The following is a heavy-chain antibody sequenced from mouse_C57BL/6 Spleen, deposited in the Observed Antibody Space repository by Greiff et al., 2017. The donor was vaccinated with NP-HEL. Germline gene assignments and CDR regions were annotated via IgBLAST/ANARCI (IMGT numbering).Heavy chain of an antibody. CDR2: IYPRDGST. V-gene: IGHV1-85*01. Sequence: QVQLKQSGPELVKPGASVKLSCKASGYTFTSYDINWVKQRPGQGLEWIGWIYPRDGSTKYNEKFKGKATLTVDTSSSTAYMELHSLTSEDSAVYFCAIPLYYGSSPYYAMDYWGQGTSVTVSS. D-gene: IGHD1-1*01. CDR1: GYTFTSYD. J-gene: IGHJ4*01. CDR3: AIPLYYGSSPYYAMDY.